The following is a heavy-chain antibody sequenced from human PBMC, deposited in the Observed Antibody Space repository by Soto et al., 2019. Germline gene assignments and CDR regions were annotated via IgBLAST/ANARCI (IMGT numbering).Heavy chain of an antibody. CDR1: GGSISIYY. CDR2: IYYSWST. V-gene: IGHV4-59*01. D-gene: IGHD1-7*01. Sequence: PSETLSRTCTVSGGSISIYYWSWIRQPPGKGLEWIGYIYYSWSTNYNPSLKSRVALSVDTSKNQFSLRLSSVTAADTAVYYCAHLRTRGRNCLDVWGQGTTVTVSS. J-gene: IGHJ6*02. CDR3: AHLRTRGRNCLDV.